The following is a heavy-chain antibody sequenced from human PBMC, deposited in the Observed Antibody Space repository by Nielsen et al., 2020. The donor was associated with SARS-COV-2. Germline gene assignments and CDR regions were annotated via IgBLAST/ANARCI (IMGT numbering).Heavy chain of an antibody. J-gene: IGHJ4*02. CDR2: IYDSGSS. D-gene: IGHD3-3*01. CDR3: ARGTPGGTIFGAFGEPYFDY. Sequence: SETLSLTCSVSGASISSGGYYWTWIRQLPGRGLEWLGYIYDSGSSYYTPSLKSRLSISADTSKNQFSLRLTSLTAADTAVYYCARGTPGGTIFGAFGEPYFDYWGQGNLVTVSS. V-gene: IGHV4-31*03. CDR1: GASISSGGYY.